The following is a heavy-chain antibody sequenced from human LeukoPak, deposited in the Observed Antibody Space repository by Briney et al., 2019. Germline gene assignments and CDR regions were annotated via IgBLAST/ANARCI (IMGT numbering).Heavy chain of an antibody. Sequence: SETLSLTCTVSGGSISSYYWSWIRQPAGRGLEWIGRIYSSGSTNYNPSLKSRVTMSVDTSKNHFSLKLSSVTAADTAVYYCARVTYRTSSMSLDGFDIWGQGTMVTVSS. CDR3: ARVTYRTSSMSLDGFDI. J-gene: IGHJ3*02. D-gene: IGHD2/OR15-2a*01. CDR1: GGSISSYY. CDR2: IYSSGST. V-gene: IGHV4-4*07.